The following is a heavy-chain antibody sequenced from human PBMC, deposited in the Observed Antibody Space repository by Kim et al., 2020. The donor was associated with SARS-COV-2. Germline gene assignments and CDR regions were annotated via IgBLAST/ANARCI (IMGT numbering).Heavy chain of an antibody. CDR1: GFTFSSYA. Sequence: GGSLRLSCAASGFTFSSYAMSWVRQAPGKGLEWVSAISGSGGSTYYADSVKGRFTISRDNSKNTLYLQMNSLRAEDTAVYYCAKADPRAVFYYYGMDVWGQGTTVTVSS. D-gene: IGHD3-10*01. V-gene: IGHV3-23*01. J-gene: IGHJ6*02. CDR3: AKADPRAVFYYYGMDV. CDR2: ISGSGGST.